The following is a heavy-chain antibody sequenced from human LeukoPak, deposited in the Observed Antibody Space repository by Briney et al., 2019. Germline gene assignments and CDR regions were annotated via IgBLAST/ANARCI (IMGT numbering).Heavy chain of an antibody. J-gene: IGHJ4*02. V-gene: IGHV4-61*02. CDR2: IYNSGNT. CDR1: GGSISSGSYY. Sequence: TLSLTCTVSGGSISSGSYYWRWIRQPAGKGLEWIGRIYNSGNTNYNPSLKSRVTISVDTSKNQFSLKLSSVTAADTAVYYCARDLIMYYYDSSGYYFDYWGQGTLVTVSS. CDR3: ARDLIMYYYDSSGYYFDY. D-gene: IGHD3-22*01.